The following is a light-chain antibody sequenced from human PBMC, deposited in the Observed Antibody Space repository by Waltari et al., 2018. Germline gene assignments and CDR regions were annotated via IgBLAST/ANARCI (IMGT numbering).Light chain of an antibody. CDR3: QQSYSTLYT. Sequence: DIQMTQSPSSLSASVGDRVTITCRASQRISSYLNWYRQKPGKAPKLLIYAASSLQSGVPSRFSGSGSGTDFTLTISSLQPEDFATYYCQQSYSTLYTFGQGTKLEIK. J-gene: IGKJ2*01. CDR1: QRISSY. CDR2: AAS. V-gene: IGKV1-39*01.